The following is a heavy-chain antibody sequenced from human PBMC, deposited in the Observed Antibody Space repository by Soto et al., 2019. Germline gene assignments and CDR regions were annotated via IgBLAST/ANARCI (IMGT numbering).Heavy chain of an antibody. V-gene: IGHV3-30-3*01. CDR2: ISYDGSNK. J-gene: IGHJ5*02. D-gene: IGHD5-18*01. Sequence: QVQLVESGGGVVQPGRSLRLSCAASGFTFSSYAMHWVRQAPGKGLEWVAVISYDGSNKYYADSVKGRFTISRDNSKNTLYLQMNSLRAEDTAVYYCARDKAAMVRGWFDPWGQGTLLTVSS. CDR3: ARDKAAMVRGWFDP. CDR1: GFTFSSYA.